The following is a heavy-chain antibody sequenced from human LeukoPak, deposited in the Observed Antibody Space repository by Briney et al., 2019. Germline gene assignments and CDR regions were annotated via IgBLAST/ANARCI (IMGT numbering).Heavy chain of an antibody. CDR2: VYHSGSI. J-gene: IGHJ4*02. CDR1: GDSLVSGHY. V-gene: IGHV4-38-2*02. CDR3: AREIYYDSSAYDY. Sequence: PSETLSLTCTVSGDSLVSGHYWGWIRQPPGQGLEWVGSVYHSGSIYYNPSLKSRVIMSVDTSKNQFSLKLSSLTAADTAIYYCAREIYYDSSAYDYWGQRTLVTVSS. D-gene: IGHD3-22*01.